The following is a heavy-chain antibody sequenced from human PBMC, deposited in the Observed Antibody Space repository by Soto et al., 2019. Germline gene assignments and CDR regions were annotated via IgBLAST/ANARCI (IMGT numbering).Heavy chain of an antibody. Sequence: GASVKVSCKVSGYTLTELSMHWVRQAPGKGLEWMGGFDPEDGETIYAQKFQGRVTMTEDTSTDTAYMELSSLRSEDTAVYYCATQPLGYCSGGSCYSIDYWGQGTLVTVSS. CDR3: ATQPLGYCSGGSCYSIDY. V-gene: IGHV1-24*01. CDR2: FDPEDGET. D-gene: IGHD2-15*01. CDR1: GYTLTELS. J-gene: IGHJ4*02.